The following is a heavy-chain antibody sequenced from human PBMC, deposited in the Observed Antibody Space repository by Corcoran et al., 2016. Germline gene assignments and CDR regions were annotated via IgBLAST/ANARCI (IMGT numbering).Heavy chain of an antibody. CDR1: GDSVSSNSAA. V-gene: IGHV6-1*01. D-gene: IGHD6-19*01. Sequence: QVQLQQSGPGLVKPSQTLSLTCAISGDSVSSNSAAWNWIRQSPSRGLEWLGRTYYRSKWYNDYAVSVKSRITINPDTSKNQFSLQLNSVTPEDTAVYYCARVGSSGWYFIGRFAFDIWGQGTMVTVSS. J-gene: IGHJ3*02. CDR3: ARVGSSGWYFIGRFAFDI. CDR2: TYYRSKWYN.